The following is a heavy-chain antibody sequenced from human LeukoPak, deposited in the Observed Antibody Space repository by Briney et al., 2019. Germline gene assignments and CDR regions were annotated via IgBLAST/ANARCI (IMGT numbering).Heavy chain of an antibody. Sequence: PSETMSLTCAVYGGSFSGYYWSWNRQPPGKGLEWIGEINHSGSTNYNPSLKSRVTISVDTSKNQFSLKLSSVTAADAAVYYCARPRYCSSTSCYTWFDPWGQGTLVTVSS. D-gene: IGHD2-2*02. CDR1: GGSFSGYY. CDR2: INHSGST. V-gene: IGHV4-34*01. CDR3: ARPRYCSSTSCYTWFDP. J-gene: IGHJ5*02.